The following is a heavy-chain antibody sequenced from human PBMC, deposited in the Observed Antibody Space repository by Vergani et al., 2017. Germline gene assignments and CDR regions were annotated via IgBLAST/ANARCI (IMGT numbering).Heavy chain of an antibody. CDR1: GFTVSSNY. J-gene: IGHJ4*02. Sequence: EVQLVESGGGLVQPGGSLRLSCTASGFTVSSNYISWVRQAPGKGLEWVSVIYSGDTPYYADSVKGRFTISRDNSKNTLYLQMNSLRADDTAVYYCAKDGRENSDYGYFDYWGQGTLVTVSS. CDR2: IYSGDTP. V-gene: IGHV3-66*02. CDR3: AKDGRENSDYGYFDY. D-gene: IGHD4-17*01.